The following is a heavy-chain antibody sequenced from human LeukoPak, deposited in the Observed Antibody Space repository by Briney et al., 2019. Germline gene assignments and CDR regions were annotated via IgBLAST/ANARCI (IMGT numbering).Heavy chain of an antibody. D-gene: IGHD6-13*01. CDR1: GFTFSSYF. CDR3: AKDTLIAAAGAFDY. V-gene: IGHV3-48*04. J-gene: IGHJ4*02. Sequence: PGGSLRLSCAASGFTFSSYFMNWVRQAPGKGLEWISYISSSSGSTMYYADSVKGRFTISRDNAKNSLYLQMNSLRVEDTALYYCAKDTLIAAAGAFDYWGQGTLVTVSS. CDR2: ISSSSGSTM.